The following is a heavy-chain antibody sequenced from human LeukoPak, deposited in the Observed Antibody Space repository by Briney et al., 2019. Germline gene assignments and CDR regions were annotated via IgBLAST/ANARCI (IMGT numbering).Heavy chain of an antibody. CDR3: ASDVGTAVGYYYYYSMDV. CDR2: IHYSGSP. J-gene: IGHJ6*03. D-gene: IGHD6-13*01. CDR1: GGSISTSNYH. Sequence: TSETLSLTCTVSGGSISTSNYHWVWTRQPPGEGLEWIASIHYSGSPYYNPSLKSRVTISVDTSKNQFSLKLSSVTAADTAIYYCASDVGTAVGYYYYYSMDVGGEGTTVTVSS. V-gene: IGHV4-39*01.